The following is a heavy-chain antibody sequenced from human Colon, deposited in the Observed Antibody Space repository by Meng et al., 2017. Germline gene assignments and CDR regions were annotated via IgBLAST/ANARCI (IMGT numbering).Heavy chain of an antibody. J-gene: IGHJ4*02. CDR1: GFTFSSYA. V-gene: IGHV3-33*01. CDR3: ARDFGPRDTSYHPTNYFDS. Sequence: GGSLRLSCAASGFTFSSYAIHWVRQAPGKGLEWVAVIWHDGSRKEYGDSVKGRFTMSRDNSKNTLYLEMNSLRAEDTGVYYCARDFGPRDTSYHPTNYFDSWGQGTLVTGYS. CDR2: IWHDGSRK. D-gene: IGHD3/OR15-3a*01.